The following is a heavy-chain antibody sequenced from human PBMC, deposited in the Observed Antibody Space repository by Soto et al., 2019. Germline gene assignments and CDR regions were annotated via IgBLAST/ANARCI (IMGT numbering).Heavy chain of an antibody. D-gene: IGHD6-13*01. J-gene: IGHJ4*02. CDR2: SYYSGST. V-gene: IGHV4-59*01. CDR3: ARVRGTAGKRYFDY. CDR1: GGSMIAYY. Sequence: SETLSLTCTVSGGSMIAYYWNWMRQPPGKGLQWIGYSYYSGSTTYNPSLKSRVTISVDSSKNQFSLKLDSVTPADTAVYYCARVRGTAGKRYFDYWGPGTLVTVSS.